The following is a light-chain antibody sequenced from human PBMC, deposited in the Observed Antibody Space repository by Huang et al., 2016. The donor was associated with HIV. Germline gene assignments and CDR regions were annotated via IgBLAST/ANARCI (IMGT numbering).Light chain of an antibody. Sequence: EIVMTQSPATLSVSPGERATLSCRASQSVSSNLAWYQQKPGQAPRLLIYGSSTRATGIPGRFSGSGSGTEFTLTISSLQSEDFAVYYCQQYNNWAPYTFGQGTKLEIK. CDR3: QQYNNWAPYT. CDR1: QSVSSN. J-gene: IGKJ2*01. V-gene: IGKV3-15*01. CDR2: GSS.